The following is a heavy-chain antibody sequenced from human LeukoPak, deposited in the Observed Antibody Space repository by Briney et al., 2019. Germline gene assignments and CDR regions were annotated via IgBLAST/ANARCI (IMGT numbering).Heavy chain of an antibody. CDR2: INPNSGGT. V-gene: IGHV1-2*02. CDR3: ARDHNSGYYYYYYGMDV. D-gene: IGHD3-22*01. Sequence: ASVKVSCKASGYTFTSYGISWVRQAPGQGLEWMGWINPNSGGTNYAQKFQGRVTMTRDTSISTSFMELSRLRSDDTAVYYCARDHNSGYYYYYYGMDVWGQGTTVTVSS. CDR1: GYTFTSYG. J-gene: IGHJ6*02.